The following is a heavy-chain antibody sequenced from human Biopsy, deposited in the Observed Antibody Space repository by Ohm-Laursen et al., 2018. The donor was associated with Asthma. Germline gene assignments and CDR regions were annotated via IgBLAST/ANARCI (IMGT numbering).Heavy chain of an antibody. V-gene: IGHV3-30*06. CDR3: VSYEVVTSILPLDV. D-gene: IGHD2-21*02. CDR1: GFSFSNFA. Sequence: SLRLSCTASGFSFSNFAIHWVRQAPGKGLEWVGVISKDASTQDYADSVKGRFTMARDNSKNTLYLQMNSLRAEDTAVYYCVSYEVVTSILPLDVWGQGTTVTVS. CDR2: ISKDASTQ. J-gene: IGHJ6*02.